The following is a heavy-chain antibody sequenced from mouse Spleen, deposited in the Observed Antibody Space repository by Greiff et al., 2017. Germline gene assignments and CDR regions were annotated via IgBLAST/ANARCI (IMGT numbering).Heavy chain of an antibody. J-gene: IGHJ4*01. CDR2: IDPSDSYT. CDR3: ARGLYYGDPGAMDY. CDR1: GYTFTSYW. V-gene: IGHV1-50*01. Sequence: VQLQQSGAELVKPGASVKLSCKASGYTFTSYWMQWVKQRPGQGLEWIGEIDPSDSYTNYNQKFKGKATLTVDTSSSTAYMQLSSLTSEDSAVYYCARGLYYGDPGAMDYWGQGTSVTVSS. D-gene: IGHD2-13*01.